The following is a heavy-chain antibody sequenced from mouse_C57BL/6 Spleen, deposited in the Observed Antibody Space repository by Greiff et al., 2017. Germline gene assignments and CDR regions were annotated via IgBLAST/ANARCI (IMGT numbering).Heavy chain of an antibody. CDR3: ARRGYYGSIWYFDV. D-gene: IGHD1-1*01. J-gene: IGHJ1*03. Sequence: QVQLQQPGAELVKPGASVKLSCKASGYTFTSYWMQWVKQRPGQGLEWIGEIDPSDSYTNYNQKFKGKATLTVDTSSSTAYMQLSSLTSEDSAVYYGARRGYYGSIWYFDVWGTGTTVTVSS. CDR2: IDPSDSYT. CDR1: GYTFTSYW. V-gene: IGHV1-50*01.